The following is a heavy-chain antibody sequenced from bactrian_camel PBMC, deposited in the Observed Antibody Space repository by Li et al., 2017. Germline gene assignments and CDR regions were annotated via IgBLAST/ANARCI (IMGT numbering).Heavy chain of an antibody. CDR1: GYTYSSFC. Sequence: VQLVESGGGSVQTGGSLRLSCAASGYTYSSFCMSWFRQAPGKEREGVARIYTGSGNTYYADSVKGRFTISQDNAKNTVYLQMNSLKPEDTAMYYCAARGPYCYTKLSVRDFTYWGRGTQVTVS. CDR3: AARGPYCYTKLSVRDFTY. V-gene: IGHV3S40*01. CDR2: IYTGSGNT. D-gene: IGHD2*01. J-gene: IGHJ6*01.